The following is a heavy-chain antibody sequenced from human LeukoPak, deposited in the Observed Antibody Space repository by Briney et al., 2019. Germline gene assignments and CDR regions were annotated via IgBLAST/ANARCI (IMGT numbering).Heavy chain of an antibody. CDR1: GFTFSNYW. V-gene: IGHV3-74*01. J-gene: IGHJ1*01. CDR3: ARAPSEIGGYYPEYFRH. D-gene: IGHD3-22*01. Sequence: PGGSLRLSCAAAGFTFSNYWMHWVRQAPGKGLVWVSRIKSDGRTNYADSVKGRFTISRDNAKNTVSLQMNSLRAEDTGVYYCARAPSEIGGYYPEYFRHWGRGTLATVSS. CDR2: IKSDGRT.